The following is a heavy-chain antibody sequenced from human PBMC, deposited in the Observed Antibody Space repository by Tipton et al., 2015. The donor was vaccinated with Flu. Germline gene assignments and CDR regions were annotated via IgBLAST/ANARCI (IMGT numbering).Heavy chain of an antibody. V-gene: IGHV4-38-2*02. CDR2: IHTSAGT. CDR1: GEALGSSYY. CDR3: ARGGGEAASN. J-gene: IGHJ4*02. Sequence: GEALGSSYYWAWIRQPPGRGLEWIGNIHTSAGTYYNLSLKSRVTISVDRSKDQFSLKLRSVTAADTAVYYCARGGGEAASNWGQGTLVTVSS. D-gene: IGHD6-13*01.